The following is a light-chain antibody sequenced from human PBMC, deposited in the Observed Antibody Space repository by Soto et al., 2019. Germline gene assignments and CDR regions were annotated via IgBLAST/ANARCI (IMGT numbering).Light chain of an antibody. CDR3: QQYGSSPLVT. J-gene: IGKJ5*01. CDR1: QSVSSSY. CDR2: GAS. Sequence: VVLTQSPGTLSLSPGERATLSCRASQSVSSSYLAWYQQKPGQAPRLLIYGASSRATGIPDRFSGSGSGTDFTLTISRLEPEDFAGYYCQQYGSSPLVTFGQGTRLEIK. V-gene: IGKV3-20*01.